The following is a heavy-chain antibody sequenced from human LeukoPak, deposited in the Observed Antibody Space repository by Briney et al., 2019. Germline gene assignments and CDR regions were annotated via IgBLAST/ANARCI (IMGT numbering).Heavy chain of an antibody. J-gene: IGHJ6*03. D-gene: IGHD3-3*01. CDR1: GYSISSGYY. Sequence: SETLSLTCTVSGYSISSGYYWVWIRQPPGRGLEWIGNVYKSGTTSYNPSLSSRVTMSVDTSKNQFSLKLSSVTAADTAVYYCARETITTLGYYYYMDVWGKGTTVTISS. CDR3: ARETITTLGYYYYMDV. CDR2: VYKSGTT. V-gene: IGHV4-38-2*02.